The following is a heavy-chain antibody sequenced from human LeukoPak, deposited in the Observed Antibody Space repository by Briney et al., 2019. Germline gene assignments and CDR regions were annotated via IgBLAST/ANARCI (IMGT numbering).Heavy chain of an antibody. CDR2: IYYSGST. CDR3: ARSMRSSLIRHYYDSSGYRRGAFDI. V-gene: IGHV4-59*08. Sequence: SETLSLTCTVSGGSISSYYWSWIRQPPGKGLEWIGYIYYSGSTNYNPSLKSRVTISVDTSKNQFSLQLSSVTAADTAVYYCARSMRSSLIRHYYDSSGYRRGAFDIWGQGTMVTVSS. CDR1: GGSISSYY. J-gene: IGHJ3*02. D-gene: IGHD3-22*01.